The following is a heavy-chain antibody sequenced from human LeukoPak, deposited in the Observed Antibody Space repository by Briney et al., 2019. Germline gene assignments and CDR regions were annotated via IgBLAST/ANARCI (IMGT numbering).Heavy chain of an antibody. CDR1: GYTFTSYA. CDR2: INAGNGNT. CDR3: AQEDWLGRYAFDI. Sequence: ASVEVSCKASGYTFTSYAMHWVRQAPGQRLEWMGWINAGNGNTKYSQKFQGRVTITRDTSASTAYMELSSLRSEDTAVYYCAQEDWLGRYAFDIWGQGTMLTVSS. J-gene: IGHJ3*02. D-gene: IGHD6-19*01. V-gene: IGHV1-3*01.